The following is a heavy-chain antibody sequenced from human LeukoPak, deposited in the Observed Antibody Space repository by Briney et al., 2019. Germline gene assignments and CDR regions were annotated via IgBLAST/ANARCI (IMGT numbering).Heavy chain of an antibody. D-gene: IGHD2-2*01. J-gene: IGHJ5*02. CDR1: GGSISSYY. V-gene: IGHV4-59*01. CDR2: IYYSGST. CDR3: AMDPEYCSSTSCDP. Sequence: SETLSLTCTVSGGSISSYYWSWIRQPPGKGLEWIGYIYYSGSTNYNPSLKSRVTISVDTSKNQFSLKLSSVTAADTAVYYCAMDPEYCSSTSCDPWGQGTLVTVSS.